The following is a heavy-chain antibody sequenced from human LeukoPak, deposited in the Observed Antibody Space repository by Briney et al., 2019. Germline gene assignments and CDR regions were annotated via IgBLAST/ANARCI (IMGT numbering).Heavy chain of an antibody. D-gene: IGHD3-22*01. Sequence: ASVKVSCKASGYTFTSYYMHWVRQAPGQGLEWMGIINPSGGSTSYAQKFQGRVTMTRDTSTSTVYMELSSLRSEDTAVYYCARPHSTFPGSGYYWDYFDYWGQGTLVTVSS. CDR1: GYTFTSYY. V-gene: IGHV1-46*01. CDR3: ARPHSTFPGSGYYWDYFDY. J-gene: IGHJ4*02. CDR2: INPSGGST.